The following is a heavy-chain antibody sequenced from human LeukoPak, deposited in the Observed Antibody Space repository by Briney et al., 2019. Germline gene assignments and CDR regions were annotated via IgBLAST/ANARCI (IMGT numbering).Heavy chain of an antibody. D-gene: IGHD2/OR15-2a*01. V-gene: IGHV3-21*01. CDR3: ARGNGKYYEEDY. J-gene: IGHJ4*02. Sequence: GGSLRLSCTVSGFTFSGSWMNWVRQAPGKGLEWVSSISSSGSYIYYADSLKGRFTISRDNAKNSLFLQMNSLRVEDTAVYYCARGNGKYYEEDYWGQGTLVTVSS. CDR1: GFTFSGSW. CDR2: ISSSGSYI.